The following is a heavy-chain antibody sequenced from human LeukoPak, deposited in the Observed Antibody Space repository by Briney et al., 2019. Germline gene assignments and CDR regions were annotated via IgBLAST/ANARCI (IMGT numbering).Heavy chain of an antibody. CDR2: INHSGST. D-gene: IGHD2-2*01. CDR3: ARVPGHKNWFDP. V-gene: IGHV4-34*01. CDR1: GGSFSGYY. Sequence: PSETLSLTCAVYGGSFSGYYWSWIRQPPGKGLEWIGEINHSGSTNYNPSLKSRVTISVDTSKNQFSLKLSSVTAADTAVYYCARVPGHKNWFDPWGQGTLVTVSS. J-gene: IGHJ5*02.